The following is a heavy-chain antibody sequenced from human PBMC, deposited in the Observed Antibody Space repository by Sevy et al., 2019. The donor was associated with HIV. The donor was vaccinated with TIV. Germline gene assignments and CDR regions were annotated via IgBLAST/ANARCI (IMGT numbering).Heavy chain of an antibody. CDR2: IYYSGST. CDR3: ARHISASGSYYTYYYYYYMDV. J-gene: IGHJ6*03. D-gene: IGHD1-26*01. Sequence: SETLSLTCTVSGGSISSNSYYWGWIRQPPGKGLEWIGSIYYSGSTYYNPSLKSLVTISVDTSKNQFSLKLSSVTAADTAVYYCARHISASGSYYTYYYYYYMDVWGKGTTVTVSS. CDR1: GGSISSNSYY. V-gene: IGHV4-39*01.